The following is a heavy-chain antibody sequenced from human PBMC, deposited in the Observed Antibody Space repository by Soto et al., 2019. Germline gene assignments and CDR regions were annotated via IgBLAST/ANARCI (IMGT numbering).Heavy chain of an antibody. Sequence: SETLSLTCAVYGGSFSGYYWSWIRQPPGKGLEWIGEINHSGSTNYNPSHKSRVTISVDTSKNQFSLKLSSVTAADTAVYYCSRTYDGSGPNSGGYGFDIWGQGTMVTVSS. CDR2: INHSGST. CDR1: GGSFSGYY. D-gene: IGHD3-22*01. J-gene: IGHJ3*02. CDR3: SRTYDGSGPNSGGYGFDI. V-gene: IGHV4-34*01.